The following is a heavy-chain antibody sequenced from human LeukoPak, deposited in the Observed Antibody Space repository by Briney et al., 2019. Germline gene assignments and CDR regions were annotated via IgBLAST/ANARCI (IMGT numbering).Heavy chain of an antibody. D-gene: IGHD1-1*01. J-gene: IGHJ4*02. CDR2: IYPDESDT. CDR1: GYTFTYYS. CDR3: ARQQIQQLGPHFDS. Sequence: GESLNFSYNASGYTFTYYSISLLLQLPEKGQEWMVVIYPDESDTRYTPSFRGQATISADKSIECTCLQWSSLKVSDTAMYYCARQQIQQLGPHFDSWGKGTLVTVS. V-gene: IGHV5-51*01.